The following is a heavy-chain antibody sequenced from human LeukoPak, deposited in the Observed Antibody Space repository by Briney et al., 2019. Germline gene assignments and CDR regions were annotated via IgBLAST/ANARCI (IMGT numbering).Heavy chain of an antibody. D-gene: IGHD6-19*01. CDR2: ISYDGSNK. Sequence: GRSLRLSCAASGFTFSSYGMHWVRQAPGKGLEWVAVISYDGSNKYYADSVKGRFTISRDNSKNTLYLQMNSLRAEDTAVYYCAKASSGWYYFDYCGQGTLVTVSS. V-gene: IGHV3-30*18. J-gene: IGHJ4*02. CDR3: AKASSGWYYFDY. CDR1: GFTFSSYG.